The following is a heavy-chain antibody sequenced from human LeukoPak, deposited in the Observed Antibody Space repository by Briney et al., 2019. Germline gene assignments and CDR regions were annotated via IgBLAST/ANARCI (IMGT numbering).Heavy chain of an antibody. J-gene: IGHJ4*02. CDR1: GFTFSSYA. D-gene: IGHD3-22*01. CDR3: ARHYYDSSGSHPDFDY. CDR2: ISSDGSNK. Sequence: PGGSLRLSCAASGFTFSSYAMHWVRQAPGKGLEWVAVISSDGSNKYYADSVKGRFTISRDNSKNTLYLQMNSLRAEDTAVYYCARHYYDSSGSHPDFDYWGQGTLVTVSS. V-gene: IGHV3-30*04.